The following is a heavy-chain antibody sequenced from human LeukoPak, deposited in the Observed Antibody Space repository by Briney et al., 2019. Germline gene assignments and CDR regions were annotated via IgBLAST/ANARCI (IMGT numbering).Heavy chain of an antibody. V-gene: IGHV3-21*01. CDR2: ISSSSSYI. D-gene: IGHD6-19*01. J-gene: IGHJ4*02. CDR1: GFTFSSYS. CDR3: ARESSGWTYYFDY. Sequence: PGGSLRLSCAASGFTFSSYSMNWVRQAPGKGLEWVSSISSSSSYIYYADSVKGRFTISRDNAKDSLYLQMNSLRAEDTAVYYCARESSGWTYYFDYWGQGTLVTVSS.